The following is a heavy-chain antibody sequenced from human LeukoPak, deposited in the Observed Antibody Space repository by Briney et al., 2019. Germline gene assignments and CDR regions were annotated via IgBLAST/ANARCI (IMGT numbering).Heavy chain of an antibody. CDR2: IYHSGST. CDR1: GGSISSGGYY. Sequence: SETLSLTCTVSGGSISSGGYYWSWIRQPPGKGLEWIGYIYHSGSTYYNPSLKSRVTISVDRSKNQFSLKLSSVTAADTAVYYCARDGPGPLDAFDIWGQGTMVTVSS. D-gene: IGHD1-1*01. V-gene: IGHV4-30-2*01. CDR3: ARDGPGPLDAFDI. J-gene: IGHJ3*02.